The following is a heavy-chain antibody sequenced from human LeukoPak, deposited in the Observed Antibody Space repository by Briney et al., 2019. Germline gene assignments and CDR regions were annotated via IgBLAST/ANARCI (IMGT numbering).Heavy chain of an antibody. V-gene: IGHV3-74*01. CDR2: INSDGSST. D-gene: IGHD4-23*01. J-gene: IGHJ4*02. Sequence: GGSLRLSCAASGFTFGSYWMQWVRQAPGKGLVWVSRINSDGSSTSYADSVKGRFTISRDNAKNTLYLQMNSLRAEDTAVYYCARDDYGGNSDYWGQGTLVTVSS. CDR1: GFTFGSYW. CDR3: ARDDYGGNSDY.